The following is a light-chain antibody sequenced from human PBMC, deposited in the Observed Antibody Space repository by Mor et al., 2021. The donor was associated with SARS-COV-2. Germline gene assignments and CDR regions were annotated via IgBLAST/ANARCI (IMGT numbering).Light chain of an antibody. Sequence: TCRASQSVDDYLAWYQQKPGRVPSLLIYRASSLASGVPSRFSGSGSGTEFTLTISSLQPEDFATYYCQQTNNFPLTFGGGT. CDR3: QQTNNFPLT. CDR1: QSVDDY. CDR2: RAS. J-gene: IGKJ4*01. V-gene: IGKV1-12*01.